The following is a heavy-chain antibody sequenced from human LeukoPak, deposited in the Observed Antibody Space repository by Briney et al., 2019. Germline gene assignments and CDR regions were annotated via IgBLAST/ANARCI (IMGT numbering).Heavy chain of an antibody. J-gene: IGHJ6*02. CDR1: GFTFTSYS. Sequence: PGGSLRLSCAASGFTFTSYSMNWVRQAPGKGLEWVSTISGGGGSTYYADSVKGRFTISRDNSRNTLYLQVNSLRAEDTAVYYCARDLRNYYDSSGYYKYYYGMDVWGQGTTVTVSS. CDR2: ISGGGGST. V-gene: IGHV3-23*01. D-gene: IGHD3-22*01. CDR3: ARDLRNYYDSSGYYKYYYGMDV.